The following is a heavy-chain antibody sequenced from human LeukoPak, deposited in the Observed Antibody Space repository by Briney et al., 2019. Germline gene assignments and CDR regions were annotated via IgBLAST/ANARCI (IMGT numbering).Heavy chain of an antibody. CDR2: MNPNSGNT. CDR1: GYTFTSYD. CDR3: ARILGHRYGYYYYYGMDV. Sequence: ASVKVSCKASGYTFTSYDINWVRQATGQGLEWMGWMNPNSGNTGYAQKFQGRVTMTRNTSISTAYMELSSLRSEDTAVYYCARILGHRYGYYYYYGMDVWGQGTTVTVSS. D-gene: IGHD5-18*01. J-gene: IGHJ6*02. V-gene: IGHV1-8*01.